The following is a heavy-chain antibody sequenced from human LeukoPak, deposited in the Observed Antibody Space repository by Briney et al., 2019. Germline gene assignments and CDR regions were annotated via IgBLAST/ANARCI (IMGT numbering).Heavy chain of an antibody. Sequence: SVKVSCKASGGTFSSYAISWVRQAPGQGLEWMGRIIPILGIANYAQKFQGRVTITRDTSASTAYMELSSLRSEDTATYYCAMRKPYDSSGPFDYWGQGTLVTVSS. CDR3: AMRKPYDSSGPFDY. V-gene: IGHV1-69*04. D-gene: IGHD3-22*01. CDR1: GGTFSSYA. J-gene: IGHJ4*02. CDR2: IIPILGIA.